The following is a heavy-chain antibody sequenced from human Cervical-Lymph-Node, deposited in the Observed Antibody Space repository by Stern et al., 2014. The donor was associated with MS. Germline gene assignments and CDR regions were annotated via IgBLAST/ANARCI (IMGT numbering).Heavy chain of an antibody. CDR1: GFTFSSYA. D-gene: IGHD3-10*01. CDR2: ISGRGGST. CDR3: ATGSGSHPYYFDY. J-gene: IGHJ4*02. Sequence: ELQLVQSGGGLVQPGGSLRLSCAASGFTFSSYAMSWVRQAPGKGLEWVSAISGRGGSTYYADSVKGRFTISRDNSKNTLYLQMNSLRAEDTAVYYCATGSGSHPYYFDYWGQGTLVTVSS. V-gene: IGHV3-23*04.